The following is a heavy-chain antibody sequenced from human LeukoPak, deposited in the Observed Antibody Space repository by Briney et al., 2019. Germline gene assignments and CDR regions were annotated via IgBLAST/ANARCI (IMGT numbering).Heavy chain of an antibody. Sequence: SETLSLTCTVSGGSISSSSYYWGWIRQPPGKGLEWIGSIYYSGSTNYNPTLKSRVTISVDTSKNQFSLKLISVTAADTAVYYCARQVLASSGSILGWFDPWGQGTLVTVSS. CDR3: ARQVLASSGSILGWFDP. CDR2: IYYSGST. CDR1: GGSISSSSYY. D-gene: IGHD3-22*01. J-gene: IGHJ5*02. V-gene: IGHV4-39*01.